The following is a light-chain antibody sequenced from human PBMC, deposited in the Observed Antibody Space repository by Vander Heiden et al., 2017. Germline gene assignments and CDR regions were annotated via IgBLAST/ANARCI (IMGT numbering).Light chain of an antibody. J-gene: IGLJ3*02. Sequence: SYVLTQPPSVSVAPGQTARIPWGGNYIGDKSVHWYQLRPGQAPVLVVYGSDRPSGIPERFSGSNSGNTATLTVTRVEAGDEADYYCQVWDGIRAHPSWVFGGGTKLTVL. CDR2: GS. CDR3: QVWDGIRAHPSWV. V-gene: IGLV3-21*02. CDR1: YIGDKS.